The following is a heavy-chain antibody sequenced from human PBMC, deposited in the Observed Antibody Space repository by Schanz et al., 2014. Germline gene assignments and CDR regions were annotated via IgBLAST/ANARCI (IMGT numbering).Heavy chain of an antibody. CDR1: GFTFSNHA. D-gene: IGHD2-2*01. V-gene: IGHV3-7*03. CDR2: INQDGSEK. CDR3: AKVAPAATYLDS. Sequence: VQLVESGGGVVQPGRSLRLSCAASGFTFSNHALSWVRQAPGKGLEWVANINQDGSEKYYVDSVKGRFTISRDNAKNSLFLQMNSLSAEDTAVYYCAKVAPAATYLDSWGLGTLVTVSS. J-gene: IGHJ4*02.